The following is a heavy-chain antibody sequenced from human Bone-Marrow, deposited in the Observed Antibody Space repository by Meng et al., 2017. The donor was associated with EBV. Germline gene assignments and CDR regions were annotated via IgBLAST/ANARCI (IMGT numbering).Heavy chain of an antibody. CDR3: AKDSFGDKDS. J-gene: IGHJ4*02. Sequence: EARWGSLQTGVFLRLPCASSGFILSSYWVHRVRQAPGKGLVWVYSINPDGSIMNYAHSVKGRFTISRDNVKNTVYLQMNTISAADTAVSSRAKDSFGDKDSWGQGTLVTVSS. CDR1: GFILSSYW. CDR2: INPDGSIM. V-gene: IGHV3-74*01. D-gene: IGHD3-10*01.